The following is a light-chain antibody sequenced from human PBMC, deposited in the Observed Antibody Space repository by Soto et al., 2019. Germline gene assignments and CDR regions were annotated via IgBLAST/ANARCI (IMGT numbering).Light chain of an antibody. V-gene: IGLV2-14*01. CDR3: SSYTSSSTLWV. CDR2: DVS. Sequence: QSVLTQPASVSGSPGQSITLSCTGTSSDVGGYNYVSWYQQHPGKAPKLLIYDVSNRPSGVSNRFSGSKSGNTASLTISGLQAEDEADYYCSSYTSSSTLWVFGTGTKVTV. CDR1: SSDVGGYNY. J-gene: IGLJ1*01.